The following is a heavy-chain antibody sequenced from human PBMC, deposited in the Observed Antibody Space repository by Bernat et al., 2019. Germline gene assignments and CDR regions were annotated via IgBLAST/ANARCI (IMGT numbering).Heavy chain of an antibody. CDR3: TRPEEYGWSYL. Sequence: EVQLVESGGGLVQPGGSLKLSCAASGFTFSGSAMHWVRQASGKGLEWVGRIRSKANSYATAYAASVKGRFTITRDDSKNTAYLQMNSLKTEDAAVYYCTRPEEYGWSYLWGQGTLVTVSS. CDR1: GFTFSGSA. V-gene: IGHV3-73*01. CDR2: IRSKANSYAT. J-gene: IGHJ5*02. D-gene: IGHD1-26*01.